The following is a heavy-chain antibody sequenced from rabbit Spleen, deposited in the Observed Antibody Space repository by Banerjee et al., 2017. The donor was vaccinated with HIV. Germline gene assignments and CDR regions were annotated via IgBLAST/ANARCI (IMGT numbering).Heavy chain of an antibody. D-gene: IGHD4-1*01. Sequence: QSLDESGGGLVKPGASLTVTCTASGFSFSSGYDMSWVRQAPGKGLEWIGFIYTGNGKNYYASWAKGRFAISKTSSTTVTLQMTDLTAADTATYFCARDGYSSGWGIILYYFNLWGPGTLVTVS. CDR3: ARDGYSSGWGIILYYFNL. J-gene: IGHJ4*01. CDR2: IYTGNGKN. V-gene: IGHV1S40*01. CDR1: GFSFSSGYD.